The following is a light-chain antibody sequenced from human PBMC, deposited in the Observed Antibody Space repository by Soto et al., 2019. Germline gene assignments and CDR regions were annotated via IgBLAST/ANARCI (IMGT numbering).Light chain of an antibody. CDR1: SSNIGAGYD. V-gene: IGLV1-40*01. Sequence: QAVVTQPPSVSGAPGQRVTISCTGSSSNIGAGYDVHWYQQLPGTAPRLLIYANTNRPSGVPDRFSGSNSGTSASLAITGLQAEDEADYYCQSYDSSLSVVFGGGTKLTVL. CDR3: QSYDSSLSVV. J-gene: IGLJ2*01. CDR2: ANT.